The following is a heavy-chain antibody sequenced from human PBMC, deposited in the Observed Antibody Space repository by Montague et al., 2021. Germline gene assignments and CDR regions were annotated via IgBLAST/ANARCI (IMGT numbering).Heavy chain of an antibody. V-gene: IGHV6-1*01. Sequence: CAISGDSVASNGVACSWVGQSPSIDLEWLVGTYYRSEWYSDYAPSVRGRLTVNPDASKNEFSLELNYVTPEDTAVYYCVRYSGWFYFDFWGQGTLVTVSS. CDR1: GDSVASNGVA. CDR2: TYYRSEWYS. CDR3: VRYSGWFYFDF. J-gene: IGHJ4*02. D-gene: IGHD6-19*01.